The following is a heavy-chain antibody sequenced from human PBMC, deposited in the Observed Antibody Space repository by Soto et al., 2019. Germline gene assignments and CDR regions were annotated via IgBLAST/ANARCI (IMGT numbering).Heavy chain of an antibody. Sequence: SVKVSCKASGGTFSSYAVSWVRQAPGQGLEWMGGIIPIFGTANYAQKFQDRVTITADESTSTAYMELSSLRSEDTAVYYCARDKEGYCISTSCYKFFDLCGRGTLVTVSS. CDR1: GGTFSSYA. D-gene: IGHD2-2*02. CDR2: IIPIFGTA. J-gene: IGHJ2*01. V-gene: IGHV1-69*13. CDR3: ARDKEGYCISTSCYKFFDL.